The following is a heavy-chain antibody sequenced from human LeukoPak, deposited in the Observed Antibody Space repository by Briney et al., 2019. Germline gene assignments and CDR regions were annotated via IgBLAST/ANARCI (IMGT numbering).Heavy chain of an antibody. Sequence: PGGSLRLSCAASGFTFSNAWMSWVRQAPGKGLEWVGRIKSETDGGTTDYAAPVKGRFTISRDDSKNTLYLQMNSLKTEDTAVYYCTTDPDSWLFVDYWGQGTLVTVSS. CDR2: IKSETDGGTT. J-gene: IGHJ4*02. CDR1: GFTFSNAW. D-gene: IGHD3-9*01. CDR3: TTDPDSWLFVDY. V-gene: IGHV3-15*01.